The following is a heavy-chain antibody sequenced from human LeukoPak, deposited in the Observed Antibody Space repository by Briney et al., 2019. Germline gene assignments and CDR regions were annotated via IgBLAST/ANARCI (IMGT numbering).Heavy chain of an antibody. CDR2: IYYSGTT. Sequence: SETLSLTCTVSGGSISSSSYYWGWIRQPPGKGLEWIGSIYYSGTTYYNPSLQGRVTISVDTSKNQFSLKLSSVTAADTAVYYCARLGSTTVPFDPWGQGTLVTVSS. CDR1: GGSISSSSYY. V-gene: IGHV4-39*01. J-gene: IGHJ5*02. CDR3: ARLGSTTVPFDP. D-gene: IGHD2/OR15-2a*01.